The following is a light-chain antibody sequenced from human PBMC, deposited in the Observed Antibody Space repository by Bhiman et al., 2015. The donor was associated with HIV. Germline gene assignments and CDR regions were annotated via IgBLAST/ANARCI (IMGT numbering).Light chain of an antibody. CDR3: SSYVGSNNYV. V-gene: IGLV1-51*01. Sequence: QSVLTQPPSVSAAPRQKVTISCSGSSSNIGRDFVSWYQQLPGAAPKLLIYDTYKRPSGIPDRFSGSKSGTSATLGITELQTGDEADYYCSSYVGSNNYVFGTGTKVTVL. J-gene: IGLJ1*01. CDR1: SSNIGRDF. CDR2: DTY.